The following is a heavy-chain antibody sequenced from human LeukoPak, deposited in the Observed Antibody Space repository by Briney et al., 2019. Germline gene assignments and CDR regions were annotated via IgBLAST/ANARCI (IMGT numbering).Heavy chain of an antibody. J-gene: IGHJ5*02. CDR1: GFTFSSYW. Sequence: GGSLRLSCAASGFTFSSYWMHWVRQTPGKGLVWVSRINTVGSFTTYADSVKGRFTISRDNAKNTLYLQMNSLRAEDTAVYYCARGVTTGGRLGAPWGQGTLVTVSS. CDR2: INTVGSFT. D-gene: IGHD1-1*01. CDR3: ARGVTTGGRLGAP. V-gene: IGHV3-74*01.